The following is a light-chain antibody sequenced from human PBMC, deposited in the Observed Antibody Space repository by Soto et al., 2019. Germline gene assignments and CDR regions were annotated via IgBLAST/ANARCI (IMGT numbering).Light chain of an antibody. Sequence: QSVLTQPASVSGSPGQSITSSCTGTSSDVGGYNYVSWYQQHPGKAPKFMIYEVSNRPSGVSNRFSGSKSGNTASLTISGLQAEDEADYYCSSYTGSTSYVFGTGTKVTVL. CDR2: EVS. CDR1: SSDVGGYNY. V-gene: IGLV2-14*03. CDR3: SSYTGSTSYV. J-gene: IGLJ1*01.